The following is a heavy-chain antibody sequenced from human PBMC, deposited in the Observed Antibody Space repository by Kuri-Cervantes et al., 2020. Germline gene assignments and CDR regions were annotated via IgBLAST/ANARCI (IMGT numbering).Heavy chain of an antibody. J-gene: IGHJ4*02. D-gene: IGHD1-26*01. Sequence: GGSLRLSCAASGFTFSSYSMNWVRQAPGKGLEWVSGISWNSGSIGYADSVKGRFTISRDNAKNSLYLQMNSLRAEDTALYYCAKGSAVGATVRPYYFDYWGQGTLVTVSS. CDR2: ISWNSGSI. CDR3: AKGSAVGATVRPYYFDY. CDR1: GFTFSSYS. V-gene: IGHV3-9*01.